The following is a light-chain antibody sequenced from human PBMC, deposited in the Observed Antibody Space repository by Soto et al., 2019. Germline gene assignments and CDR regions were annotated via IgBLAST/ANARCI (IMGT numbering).Light chain of an antibody. Sequence: EIVLTQSPGTLSLSPGERATLYCRASRSVSSSYLAWYQQKPGQAPRLLIYGASSRATGIPDRFSGSGSGTDFTLTISRLEPEDFAVYYCQQYGSSPPWTFGQGTKVEIK. CDR2: GAS. J-gene: IGKJ1*01. CDR3: QQYGSSPPWT. V-gene: IGKV3-20*01. CDR1: RSVSSSY.